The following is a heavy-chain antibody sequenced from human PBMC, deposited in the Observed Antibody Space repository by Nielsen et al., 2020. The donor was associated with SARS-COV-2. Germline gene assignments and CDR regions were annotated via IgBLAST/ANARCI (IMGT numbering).Heavy chain of an antibody. V-gene: IGHV1-2*04. D-gene: IGHD3-22*01. CDR1: GGTFSSYA. CDR2: INPNTGNT. Sequence: ASVKVSCKASGGTFSSYAISWVRQAPGQGLEWMGWINPNTGNTKYAQKFQDWVTMTRDTSINTAYIELSRLRSDDMAVYFCARRGHDNSGYYWDYWGQGTLVTVSS. J-gene: IGHJ4*02. CDR3: ARRGHDNSGYYWDY.